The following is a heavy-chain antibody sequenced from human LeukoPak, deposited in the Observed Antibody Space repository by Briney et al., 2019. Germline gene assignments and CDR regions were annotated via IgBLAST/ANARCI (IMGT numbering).Heavy chain of an antibody. J-gene: IGHJ6*03. D-gene: IGHD3-16*01. Sequence: KPSETLSLTCTVSGGSINSYYWSWIRQPPGKGLECIGYIHYTGSTNYNPSLKSRVTISVDTSKNQFSLKLSSVTAADTAVYYCARHPDFGYYYYYMDVWGKGTTVTISS. CDR3: ARHPDFGYYYYYMDV. CDR1: GGSINSYY. V-gene: IGHV4-59*01. CDR2: IHYTGST.